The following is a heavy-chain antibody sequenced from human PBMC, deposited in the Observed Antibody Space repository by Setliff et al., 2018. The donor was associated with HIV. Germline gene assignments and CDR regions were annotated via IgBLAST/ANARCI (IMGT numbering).Heavy chain of an antibody. CDR3: AALSLRTNAVYGVISTRFDP. CDR2: INEDGNEK. J-gene: IGHJ5*02. V-gene: IGHV3-7*03. D-gene: IGHD2-8*01. Sequence: GGSLRLSCAASGFVFSDFWMSWARQAPGKGLEWVANINEDGNEKYYEGSVKGRFTISRDNAKNSLFLQMNSLRADDTAVYYCAALSLRTNAVYGVISTRFDPWGQGTLVTVSS. CDR1: GFVFSDFW.